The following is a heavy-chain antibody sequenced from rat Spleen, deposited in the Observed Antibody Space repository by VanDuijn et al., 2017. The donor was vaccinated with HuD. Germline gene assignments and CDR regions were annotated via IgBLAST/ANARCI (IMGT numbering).Heavy chain of an antibody. CDR1: GFTFSRSA. CDR3: AVAGYGY. D-gene: IGHD1-7*01. V-gene: IGHV5-29*01. CDR2: ISYDGSST. J-gene: IGHJ2*01. Sequence: EVQLVESGGGLVQPGRSLKLSCAASGFTFSRSAMAWVRQAPAKGLEWVATISYDGSSTYYRDSVKGRLTISRDNAENTVYLQMNSLRSEDTATYYCAVAGYGYWGQGVMVTVSS.